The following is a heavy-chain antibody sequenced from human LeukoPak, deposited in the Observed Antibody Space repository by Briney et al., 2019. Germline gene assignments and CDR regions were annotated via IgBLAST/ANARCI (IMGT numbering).Heavy chain of an antibody. D-gene: IGHD3-22*01. CDR3: ARGYDRDAFDI. Sequence: GGSLRLSCAASGFTFSSYSMNWVRQAPGKGLEWVSYISSSSSTIYYADSVKGRFTISRDNAKNSLYLQMNSLRAEDTAVYYCARGYDRDAFDIWGQGTMVTVSS. CDR1: GFTFSSYS. V-gene: IGHV3-48*04. CDR2: ISSSSSTI. J-gene: IGHJ3*02.